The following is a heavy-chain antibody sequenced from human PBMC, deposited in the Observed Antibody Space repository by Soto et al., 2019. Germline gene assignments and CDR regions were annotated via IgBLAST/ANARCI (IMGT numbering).Heavy chain of an antibody. CDR1: GFTFDDYA. V-gene: IGHV3-9*01. D-gene: IGHD1-26*01. J-gene: IGHJ4*02. CDR2: ISWNSGSI. Sequence: SLRLSCAASGFTFDDYAMHWVRQAPGKGLEWVSGISWNSGSIGYADSVKGRFTISRDNAKNSLYLQMNSLRAEDTALYYCAKGYSGSYYVDYFDYWGQGTLVTVSS. CDR3: AKGYSGSYYVDYFDY.